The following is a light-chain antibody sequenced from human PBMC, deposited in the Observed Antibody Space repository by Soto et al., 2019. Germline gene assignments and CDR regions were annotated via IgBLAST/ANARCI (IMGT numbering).Light chain of an antibody. CDR3: EQYSTSPRT. J-gene: IGKJ1*01. Sequence: EIVLTQSPATLSLSPGERATLSCRASQSVSSYLAWYQQKPGQAPRLLSYDASNRATGIPARFSGSGSGTDFTLTINRLQPEDFAVYYCEQYSTSPRTFGQGTKVDIK. CDR2: DAS. CDR1: QSVSSY. V-gene: IGKV3-11*01.